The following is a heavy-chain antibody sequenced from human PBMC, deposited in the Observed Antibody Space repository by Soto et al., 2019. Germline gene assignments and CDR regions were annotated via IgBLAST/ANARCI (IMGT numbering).Heavy chain of an antibody. CDR3: ARGGYSSGLCYYYGMDV. CDR2: IIPILGIA. CDR1: GGTFSSYA. Sequence: ASVKVSCKASGGTFSSYAISWVRQAPGQGLEWMGRIIPILGIANYSQKFQGRVRITADKSTGTAYMELSSLRSEDTAVYFCARGGYSSGLCYYYGMDVWGQGTTVTVSS. D-gene: IGHD6-19*01. V-gene: IGHV1-69*04. J-gene: IGHJ6*02.